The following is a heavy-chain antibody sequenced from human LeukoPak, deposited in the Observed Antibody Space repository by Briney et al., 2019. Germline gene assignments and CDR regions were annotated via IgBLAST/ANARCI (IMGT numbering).Heavy chain of an antibody. D-gene: IGHD3-3*01. Sequence: GGSLRLSCAASGFTVSSNYMSWVRQAPGKGLEWVAVISYDGSNKYYADSVKGRFTISRDNSKNTLYLQMNSLRAEDTAVYYCARDPDYDFWSGYPSYYYYYYMDVWGKGTTVTVSS. V-gene: IGHV3-30-3*01. CDR3: ARDPDYDFWSGYPSYYYYYYMDV. CDR1: GFTVSSNY. J-gene: IGHJ6*03. CDR2: ISYDGSNK.